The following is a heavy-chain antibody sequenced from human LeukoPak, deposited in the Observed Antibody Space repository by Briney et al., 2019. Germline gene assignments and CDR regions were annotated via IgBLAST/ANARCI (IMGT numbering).Heavy chain of an antibody. V-gene: IGHV3-23*01. CDR2: ISSSGGST. CDR3: AKDRHGVTS. J-gene: IGHJ4*02. CDR1: GFTFSTYA. D-gene: IGHD3-3*01. Sequence: GGSLRLSCAASGFTFSTYAMSWVRQAPGKGLEWVSVISSSGGSTFYADSVKGRFTISRDNSKNTLFLQMNTLRAEDTAIYYCAKDRHGVTSGGQGTLVTVSS.